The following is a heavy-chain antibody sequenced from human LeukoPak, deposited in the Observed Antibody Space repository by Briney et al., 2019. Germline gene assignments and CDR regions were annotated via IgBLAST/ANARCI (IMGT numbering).Heavy chain of an antibody. CDR1: GFTFSTYG. Sequence: GGSLRLSCAASGFTFSTYGMQWVRQAPGEGLEWVGVISYDGSNKYYADSVKGRFTISRDNSKNTLYLQMNSLRAEDTAVYYCAGGPYDSSAYFDYWGQGTLVTVSS. CDR3: AGGPYDSSAYFDY. D-gene: IGHD3-22*01. J-gene: IGHJ4*02. CDR2: ISYDGSNK. V-gene: IGHV3-30*03.